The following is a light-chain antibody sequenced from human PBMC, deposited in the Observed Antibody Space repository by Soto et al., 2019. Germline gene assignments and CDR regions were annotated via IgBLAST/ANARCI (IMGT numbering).Light chain of an antibody. CDR3: QQYGSSPPIT. CDR2: AAS. V-gene: IGKV3-20*01. CDR1: QSVSSSH. Sequence: EIVLTQSPGTLSLSPGERATLSCRASQSVSSSHLAWHQHKPGQAHRLLIYAASSRATGSPDRFSGGGSGTDFTLTISRLEPEDFAVYYCQQYGSSPPITFGQGTRLEIK. J-gene: IGKJ5*01.